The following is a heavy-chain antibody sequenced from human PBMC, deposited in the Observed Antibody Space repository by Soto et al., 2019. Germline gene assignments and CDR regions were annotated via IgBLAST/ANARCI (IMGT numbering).Heavy chain of an antibody. CDR1: GGSISSSSYY. CDR3: ASHEVAAAGFDP. V-gene: IGHV4-39*01. D-gene: IGHD6-13*01. J-gene: IGHJ5*02. Sequence: QLQLQESGPGLVKPSETLSLTCTVSGGSISSSSYYWGWIRQPPGKGLEWIGSIYYSGSTYYNPSLKSRVTISVDTSKNQFSLKLSSVTAADTAVYYCASHEVAAAGFDPWGQGTLVTVSS. CDR2: IYYSGST.